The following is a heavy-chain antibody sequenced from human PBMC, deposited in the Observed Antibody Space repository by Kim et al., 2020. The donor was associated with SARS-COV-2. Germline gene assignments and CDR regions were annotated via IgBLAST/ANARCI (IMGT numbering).Heavy chain of an antibody. Sequence: GGSLRLSCAASGFTFSIYAMHWVRQAPGKGLEWVAVISYDGSNKYYADSVKGRFTISRDNSKNTLYLQMNSLRAEDTAVYYCARDLDSSGPPDYWGQGTLVTVSS. V-gene: IGHV3-30*04. J-gene: IGHJ4*02. D-gene: IGHD6-19*01. CDR2: ISYDGSNK. CDR1: GFTFSIYA. CDR3: ARDLDSSGPPDY.